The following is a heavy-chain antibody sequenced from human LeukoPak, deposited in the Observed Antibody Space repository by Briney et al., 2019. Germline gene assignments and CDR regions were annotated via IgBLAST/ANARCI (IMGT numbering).Heavy chain of an antibody. CDR1: GFTFSSYS. CDR2: ISSSSSYI. Sequence: GGSLRLSCAASGFTFSSYSMNWVRQAPGKGLEWVSSISSSSSYIYYADSVKGRFTISRDNAKISLYLQMNSLRAEDTAVYYCARESMAHLDAFDIWGQGTMVTVSS. J-gene: IGHJ3*02. CDR3: ARESMAHLDAFDI. D-gene: IGHD5-24*01. V-gene: IGHV3-21*01.